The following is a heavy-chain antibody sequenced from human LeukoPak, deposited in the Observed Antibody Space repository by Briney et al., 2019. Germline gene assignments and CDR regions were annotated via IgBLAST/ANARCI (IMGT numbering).Heavy chain of an antibody. CDR3: ATAPASVDSS. D-gene: IGHD3-3*01. CDR2: IKPDGTKT. V-gene: IGHV3-7*01. J-gene: IGHJ5*02. CDR1: GFTFTRFW. Sequence: GGSLRLSCAASGFTFTRFWLTWVRQSPGKGLEWVANIKPDGTKTTYVDSVEGRFAISRDNAYNSVFLLMTSLRAEDTAMYYCATAPASVDSSWGQGTLVAVSS.